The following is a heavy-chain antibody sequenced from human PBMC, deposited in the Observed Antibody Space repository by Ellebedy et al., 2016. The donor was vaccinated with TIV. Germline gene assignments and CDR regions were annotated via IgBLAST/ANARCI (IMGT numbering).Heavy chain of an antibody. D-gene: IGHD3-22*01. Sequence: GESLKISXEVSGFTFSNYGMHWIRQAPGKGLEWVAVIYYDGRKKYYAESVRGRFTISRDNSKSTLYLQMDSLRAEDTAVYYCACFDNRGNYSDYWGRGALVTVSS. CDR2: IYYDGRKK. CDR1: GFTFSNYG. CDR3: ACFDNRGNYSDY. J-gene: IGHJ4*02. V-gene: IGHV3-33*01.